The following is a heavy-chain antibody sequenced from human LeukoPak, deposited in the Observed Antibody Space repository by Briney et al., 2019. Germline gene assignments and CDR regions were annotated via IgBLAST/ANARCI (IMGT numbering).Heavy chain of an antibody. CDR2: IDWDDDK. J-gene: IGHJ3*02. D-gene: IGHD6-13*01. V-gene: IGHV2-70*11. CDR3: ARAAAGCFAFDI. CDR1: GFSLSTSGMC. Sequence: SGPALVKPTQTLTLTCTSSGFSLSTSGMCVSWIRQPPGKALEWLARIDWDDDKYYSTSLKTRLTISKDTSKSQVVLTMTNMDPVDTATYYCARAAAGCFAFDIWGQGTMVTVSS.